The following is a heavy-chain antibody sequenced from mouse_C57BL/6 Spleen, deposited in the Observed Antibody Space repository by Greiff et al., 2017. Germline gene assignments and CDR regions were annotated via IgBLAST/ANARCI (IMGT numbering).Heavy chain of an antibody. CDR2: IKPNNGGT. CDR1: GYTFTDYN. J-gene: IGHJ4*01. D-gene: IGHD1-1*01. Sequence: DVQLQESGPELVKPGASVKMSCKASGYTFTDYNMHWVKQSHGKSLEWIGYIKPNNGGTSYNQKFKGKATLTVNKSSSTAYMELRSLTSEDSAVYYCAREGSSLYYAMGYWGQGTSVTVSS. V-gene: IGHV1-22*01. CDR3: AREGSSLYYAMGY.